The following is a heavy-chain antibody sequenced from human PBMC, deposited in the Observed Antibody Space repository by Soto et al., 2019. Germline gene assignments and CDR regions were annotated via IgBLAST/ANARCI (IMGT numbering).Heavy chain of an antibody. CDR3: ARDEFRSGSGFDY. J-gene: IGHJ4*02. Sequence: ASVKVSCKASGYTFTSYGISWVRQAPGQGLEWVGRISPYNGDTSYAQKLQGRVTMTTDTSTSTVYMELSSLRSEDTAVYYCARDEFRSGSGFDYWGQGTLVTVSS. V-gene: IGHV1-18*01. CDR2: ISPYNGDT. CDR1: GYTFTSYG. D-gene: IGHD3-10*01.